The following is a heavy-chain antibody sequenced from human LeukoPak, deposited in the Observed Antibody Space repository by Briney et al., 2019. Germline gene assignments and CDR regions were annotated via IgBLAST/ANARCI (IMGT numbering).Heavy chain of an antibody. CDR2: IYYSGST. V-gene: IGHV4-39*01. Sequence: SETLSLTCTVSGGTISSSSYYWGWIRQPPGKGLEWIGSIYYSGSTYYNPSLKSRVTISVDTSKNQSSLKLSSATAADTAVYYCARVFRKRYSGYDLRYYFDYWGQGTLVTVSS. CDR1: GGTISSSSYY. J-gene: IGHJ4*02. CDR3: ARVFRKRYSGYDLRYYFDY. D-gene: IGHD5-12*01.